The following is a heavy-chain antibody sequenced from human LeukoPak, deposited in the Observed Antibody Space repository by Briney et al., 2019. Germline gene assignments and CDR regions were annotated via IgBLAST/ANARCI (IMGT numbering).Heavy chain of an antibody. J-gene: IGHJ4*02. CDR2: INPNGGGT. CDR3: AREGASCNTDCYSFDF. CDR1: GYTFTGHY. Sequence: ASVKVSCKASGYTFTGHYLHWVRQAPGQGLEFMGWINPNGGGTKYAQKFQGRVTVTRDTSITTAYMEPSSLRSDDTAVYYCAREGASCNTDCYSFDFWGQGTLVTVSS. V-gene: IGHV1-2*02. D-gene: IGHD2-21*02.